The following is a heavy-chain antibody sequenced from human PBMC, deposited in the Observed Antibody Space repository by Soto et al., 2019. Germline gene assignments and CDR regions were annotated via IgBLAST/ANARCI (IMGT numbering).Heavy chain of an antibody. CDR3: ARNLAVAGTLLSHYYYGMDV. Sequence: ASVKVSCKASGYTFTSYYMHWVRQAPGQGIEWMGIINPSGGSTSYAQKFQGRVTMTRDTSTSTVYMELSSLRSEDTAVYYCARNLAVAGTLLSHYYYGMDVWGQGTTVTVSS. D-gene: IGHD6-19*01. V-gene: IGHV1-46*01. J-gene: IGHJ6*02. CDR2: INPSGGST. CDR1: GYTFTSYY.